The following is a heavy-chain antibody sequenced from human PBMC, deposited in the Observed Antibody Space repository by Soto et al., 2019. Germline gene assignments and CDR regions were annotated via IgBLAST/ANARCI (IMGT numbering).Heavy chain of an antibody. CDR1: GGPVSRSTHS. Sequence: QLQLQESGPGLVKTSETLSLTCTVSGGPVSRSTHSWAWIRRPPGKGLEWVGSRSYSGTTHSSASLESRLTISVDTTMNQFSLNLNSVTAADTAMYYCARLRRNGDWYFDLWGRGTLVTVSS. CDR3: ARLRRNGDWYFDL. J-gene: IGHJ2*01. D-gene: IGHD2-8*01. CDR2: RSYSGTT. V-gene: IGHV4-39*01.